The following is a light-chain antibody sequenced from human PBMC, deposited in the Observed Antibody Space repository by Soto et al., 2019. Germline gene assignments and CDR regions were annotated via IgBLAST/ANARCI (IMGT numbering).Light chain of an antibody. J-gene: IGLJ2*01. CDR1: TSNIGTNT. V-gene: IGLV1-44*01. CDR3: SSWDGSLNGPV. CDR2: SND. Sequence: QSVLTQAPWASENPGQTIIISCSGGTSNIGTNTVNWYQQLPGTAPKLVIFSNDRRPSGVPDRFSGSKSGTSASLAISGLQSEDEADYYCSSWDGSLNGPVFGGGTKLTVL.